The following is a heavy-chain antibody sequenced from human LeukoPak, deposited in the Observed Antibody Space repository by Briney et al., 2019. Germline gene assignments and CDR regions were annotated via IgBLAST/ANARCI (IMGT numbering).Heavy chain of an antibody. V-gene: IGHV1-69*05. Sequence: LVKVSCKASGGTFSSYAISWVRQAPGQGLEWMGRIIPIFGTANYAQEFQGRVTITTDESTSTAYMELSSLRSEDTAVYYCARGGPLAAFDIWGQGTMVTVSS. J-gene: IGHJ3*02. CDR2: IIPIFGTA. CDR1: GGTFSSYA. D-gene: IGHD3-10*01. CDR3: ARGGPLAAFDI.